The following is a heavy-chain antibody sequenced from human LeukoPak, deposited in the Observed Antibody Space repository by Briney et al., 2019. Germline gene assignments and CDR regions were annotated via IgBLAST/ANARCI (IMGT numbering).Heavy chain of an antibody. V-gene: IGHV1-18*01. J-gene: IGHJ6*03. D-gene: IGHD6-13*01. CDR3: ARAYSSSWYSYYYYYYMDV. Sequence: ASVKVSCKASGYTFTSYGISWVRQAPGQGLEWMGRISAYNGNTNYAQKLQGRVTMTTDTSTSTAYMELRSLRSDDTAVYYCARAYSSSWYSYYYYYYMDVWGKGTTVTVSS. CDR2: ISAYNGNT. CDR1: GYTFTSYG.